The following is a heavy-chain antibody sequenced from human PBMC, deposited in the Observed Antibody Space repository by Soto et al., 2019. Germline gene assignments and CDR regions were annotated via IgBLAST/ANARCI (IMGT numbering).Heavy chain of an antibody. Sequence: QVQLQESGPGLVKPSQTLSLTCTVSGGSISSGDYYWSWIRQPPGKGLEWIGYIYYSGSTYYNPSPQRRVTISVDTSKNQFSLKLSSVTAADTAVYYCARFNDFWSGALWFDPWGQGTLVTVSS. CDR2: IYYSGST. J-gene: IGHJ5*02. D-gene: IGHD3-3*01. CDR1: GGSISSGDYY. V-gene: IGHV4-30-4*01. CDR3: ARFNDFWSGALWFDP.